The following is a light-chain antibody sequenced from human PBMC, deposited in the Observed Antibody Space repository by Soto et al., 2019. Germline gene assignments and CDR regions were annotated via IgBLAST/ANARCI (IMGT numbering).Light chain of an antibody. CDR2: EGS. J-gene: IGLJ2*01. CDR1: SSDVGSYNL. V-gene: IGLV2-23*01. CDR3: CSHARSSIVV. Sequence: QSVLTQPASVSGSPGQSITISSTGTSSDVGSYNLVSWYQQHPGKAPKLMIYEGSKRPSGVSNRFSGSKSGNTASLTISGLQAEDEADYYYCSHARSSIVVFGGGTKLTVL.